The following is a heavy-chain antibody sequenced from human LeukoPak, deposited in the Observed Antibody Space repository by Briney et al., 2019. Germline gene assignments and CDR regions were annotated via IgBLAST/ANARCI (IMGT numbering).Heavy chain of an antibody. CDR1: GGSFSGYY. CDR2: INHSGST. Sequence: SETLSLTCAVYGGSFSGYYWSWIRQPPGKGLEWIGEINHSGSTNYNPSLKSRVTISVDTSKNQFSLKLSSVTAADTAVYYCARAPLALLLWFGELLPTGLMDVWGQGTTVTVSS. D-gene: IGHD3-10*01. J-gene: IGHJ6*02. V-gene: IGHV4-34*01. CDR3: ARAPLALLLWFGELLPTGLMDV.